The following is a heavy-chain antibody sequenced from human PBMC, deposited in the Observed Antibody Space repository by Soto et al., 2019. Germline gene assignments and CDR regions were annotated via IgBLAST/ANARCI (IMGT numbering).Heavy chain of an antibody. CDR2: IYHTGST. CDR1: GGSISSTNW. Sequence: SETLSLTCAVSGGSISSTNWWSWVRQPPGKGLEWIGEIYHTGSTNYNPSLKSRVTISADKSKNQFSLKLTSVTAADTAVYYCVGARSGSYLRWFDPWGRGTLVTVSS. CDR3: VGARSGSYLRWFDP. J-gene: IGHJ5*02. V-gene: IGHV4-4*02. D-gene: IGHD1-26*01.